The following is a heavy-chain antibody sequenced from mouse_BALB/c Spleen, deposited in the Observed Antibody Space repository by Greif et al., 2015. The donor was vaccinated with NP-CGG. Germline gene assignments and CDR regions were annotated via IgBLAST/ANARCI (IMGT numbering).Heavy chain of an antibody. CDR2: ISGGGSYT. CDR1: GFTFSSYG. V-gene: IGHV5-9-2*01. D-gene: IGHD2-3*01. CDR3: ARRDGYFLAY. Sequence: EVMLVESGGGLVKPGGSLKLSCAASGFTFSSYGMSWVRQTPEKRLEWVATISGGGSYTYYPDSVKGQFTISRDNAKNNLYLQMSSLRSEDTALYYCARRDGYFLAYWGQGTLVTVSA. J-gene: IGHJ3*01.